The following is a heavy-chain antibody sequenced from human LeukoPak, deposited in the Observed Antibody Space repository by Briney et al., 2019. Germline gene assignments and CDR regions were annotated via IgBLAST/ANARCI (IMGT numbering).Heavy chain of an antibody. CDR3: ARGPCQSSTSCYIISFDY. V-gene: IGHV1-18*01. Sequence: ASVKVSCKASGYTFTSYGISWVRQAPGQGLEWMVWISAYNGNTNYAQKLQGRVTMTTDTSTSTAYMELRSLRSDDTAVYYCARGPCQSSTSCYIISFDYWGQGTLVTVSS. D-gene: IGHD2-2*02. J-gene: IGHJ4*02. CDR1: GYTFTSYG. CDR2: ISAYNGNT.